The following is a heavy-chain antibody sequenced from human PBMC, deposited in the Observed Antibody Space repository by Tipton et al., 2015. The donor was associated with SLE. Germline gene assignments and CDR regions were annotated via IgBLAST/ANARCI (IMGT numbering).Heavy chain of an antibody. CDR2: NYYSGST. V-gene: IGHV4-39*07. J-gene: IGHJ4*02. Sequence: TLSLTCTVSGGSISSSSYYWGWIRQPPGKGLEWIGSNYYSGSTYYNPSLKSRVTISVDTSKNQFSLKLSSVTAADTAVYYCARGFGSRVDYWGQGTLVTVPS. D-gene: IGHD3-10*01. CDR1: GGSISSSSYY. CDR3: ARGFGSRVDY.